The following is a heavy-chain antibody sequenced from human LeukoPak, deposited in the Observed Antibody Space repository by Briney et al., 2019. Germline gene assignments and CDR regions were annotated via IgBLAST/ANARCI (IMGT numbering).Heavy chain of an antibody. CDR2: ISYDGSNK. Sequence: GGSLRLSCAASGFTFSSYAMHWVRQAPGKGLEWVAVISYDGSNKYYADSVKGRFTISRDNSKNTLYLQMNSLRAEDTAVYYCARDSTVLAVAGTGVDYWGQGTLVTVSS. V-gene: IGHV3-30-3*01. D-gene: IGHD6-19*01. CDR3: ARDSTVLAVAGTGVDY. J-gene: IGHJ4*02. CDR1: GFTFSSYA.